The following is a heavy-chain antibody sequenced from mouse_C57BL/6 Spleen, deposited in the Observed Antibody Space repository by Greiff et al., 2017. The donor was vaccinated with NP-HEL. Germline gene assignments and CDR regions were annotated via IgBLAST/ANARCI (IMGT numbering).Heavy chain of an antibody. D-gene: IGHD2-5*01. V-gene: IGHV1-69*01. CDR1: GYTFTSYW. CDR3: ARRSYSNYAPFDY. J-gene: IGHJ2*01. CDR2: IDPSDCYT. Sequence: QVQLQQPGAELVMPGASVKLSCKASGYTFTSYWMHWVKQRPGQGLEWIGEIDPSDCYTNYNQKFKGKSTLTVDKSSSTAYMQLSSLTSEDSAVYYCARRSYSNYAPFDYWGQGTTLTVSS.